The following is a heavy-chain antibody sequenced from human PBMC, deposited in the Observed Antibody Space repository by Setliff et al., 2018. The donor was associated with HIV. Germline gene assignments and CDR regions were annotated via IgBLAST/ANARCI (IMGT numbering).Heavy chain of an antibody. D-gene: IGHD3-22*01. CDR1: GGSISRGGYY. CDR3: ASGYKYYYDSSHENAFDI. Sequence: SETLSLTCTVSGGSISRGGYYWSWIRQHPGKGLEWIGYISYSGSTYYNPSLKSRVTISVDTSKNQVSLKLSSVTAADTAVYYCASGYKYYYDSSHENAFDIWGQGTMVTVS. CDR2: ISYSGST. V-gene: IGHV4-31*03. J-gene: IGHJ3*02.